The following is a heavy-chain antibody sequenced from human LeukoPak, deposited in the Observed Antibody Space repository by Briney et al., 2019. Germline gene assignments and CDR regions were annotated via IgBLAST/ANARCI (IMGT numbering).Heavy chain of an antibody. CDR1: GFTFSSYG. CDR2: ISYDGKNK. Sequence: GGSLRLSCAASGFTFSSYGMHWVRQAPGKGPEWVAVISYDGKNKYYADSVKGRFTISRDNSKNTLYLQMNSLRLEDTAVYYYGGGSHWSDYWGQGTLVTVSS. D-gene: IGHD3-3*01. CDR3: GGGSHWSDY. V-gene: IGHV3-30*03. J-gene: IGHJ4*02.